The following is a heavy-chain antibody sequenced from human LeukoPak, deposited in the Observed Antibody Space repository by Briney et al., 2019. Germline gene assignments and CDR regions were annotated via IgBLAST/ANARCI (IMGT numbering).Heavy chain of an antibody. V-gene: IGHV3-30*18. CDR3: AKDQFYRTINSGLDY. J-gene: IGHJ4*02. CDR2: ISYDGSNK. Sequence: PGGSLRLSCAASGFTFSSYGMHWVRQAPGKGLEWVAVISYDGSNKYYADSVKGRFTISRDNSKNTLYLQMNSLRAEDTAVYYCAKDQFYRTINSGLDYWGQGTLVTVSS. D-gene: IGHD4-23*01. CDR1: GFTFSSYG.